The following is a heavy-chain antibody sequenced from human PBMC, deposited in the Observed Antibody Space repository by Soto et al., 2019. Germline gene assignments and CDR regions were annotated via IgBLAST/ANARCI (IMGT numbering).Heavy chain of an antibody. CDR3: AREPNYFDY. V-gene: IGHV1-18*01. Sequence: QVQLVQSGAEVKKPGASVKVSCKASGYTFTSYGISWVRQAPGQGREWMGWISAYNGNTKYAQKLQCRVTMTTDTSASTADMELRSLRSDDTAVYYCAREPNYFDYWGHGTLVTVSS. J-gene: IGHJ4*01. CDR2: ISAYNGNT. CDR1: GYTFTSYG.